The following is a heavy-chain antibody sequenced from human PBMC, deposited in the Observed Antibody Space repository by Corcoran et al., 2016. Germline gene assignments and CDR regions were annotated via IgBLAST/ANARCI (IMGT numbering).Heavy chain of an antibody. Sequence: EVQMVESGGGLLQTGGSLRLSCAASGFSFRDYSMSGVRQATGTGREWVSYLSSSSSIIYYADSVKGPVTSSRDNAKNSLYLQMNSLRAEDTAVYYCARRTPTSYFDSWGQGCLVTGSS. V-gene: IGHV3-48*04. D-gene: IGHD1-26*01. J-gene: IGHJ4*02. CDR1: GFSFRDYS. CDR3: ARRTPTSYFDS. CDR2: LSSSSSII.